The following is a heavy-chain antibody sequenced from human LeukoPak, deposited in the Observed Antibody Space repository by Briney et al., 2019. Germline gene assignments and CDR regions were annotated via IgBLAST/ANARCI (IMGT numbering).Heavy chain of an antibody. J-gene: IGHJ4*02. D-gene: IGHD3-10*01. Sequence: ASVKVSCKASGYTFASYDINWVRQATGQGLEWMGWMNPNSGNTGYAQKFQGRVTITRNTSIGTAYMELSSLRSEDTAVYYCARTMVRGVMPDYWGQGTLVTVSS. V-gene: IGHV1-8*03. CDR2: MNPNSGNT. CDR1: GYTFASYD. CDR3: ARTMVRGVMPDY.